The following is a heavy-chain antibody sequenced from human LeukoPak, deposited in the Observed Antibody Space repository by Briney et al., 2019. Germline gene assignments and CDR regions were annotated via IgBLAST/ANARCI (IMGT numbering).Heavy chain of an antibody. V-gene: IGHV3-23*01. CDR2: ISGSGDIT. CDR1: GFTFRNYG. D-gene: IGHD4-17*01. Sequence: GGSLRLSCAASGFTFRNYGMSWVRQAPGKGLEWVSAISGSGDITYYADSVKGRFTVSRDNSKNTLYLQMNSLRAEDTAVYYCARNYGDYDYYYYMDVWGKGTTVTISS. J-gene: IGHJ6*03. CDR3: ARNYGDYDYYYYMDV.